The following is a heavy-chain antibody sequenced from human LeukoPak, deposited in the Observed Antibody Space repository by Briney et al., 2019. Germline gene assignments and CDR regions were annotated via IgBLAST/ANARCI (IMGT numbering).Heavy chain of an antibody. J-gene: IGHJ4*02. CDR2: ISWDGRTS. D-gene: IGHD6-13*01. CDR1: GFTFDDFA. CDR3: AKELYSTSWYYFHY. Sequence: GGSLRLSCEASGFTFDDFAMHWVRQAPGKSLEWISLISWDGRTSYYADSVKGRFTISRDNSKNTLYLQMNSLRTEDTAFYFCAKELYSTSWYYFHYWGQATLVTVSS. V-gene: IGHV3-43D*03.